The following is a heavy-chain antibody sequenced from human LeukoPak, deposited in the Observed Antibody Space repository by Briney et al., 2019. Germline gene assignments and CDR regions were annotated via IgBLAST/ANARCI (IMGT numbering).Heavy chain of an antibody. CDR1: GFTFSNAW. CDR3: TTTLYCSTTSCFNFDY. J-gene: IGHJ4*02. Sequence: GGSLRLSCAASGFTFSNAWMNRVRQAPGKGLEWVGRIKSKTDGGTTDYAAPVKGRFIISRDDSKNTLYLQMNSLKTEDTAVYYCTTTLYCSTTSCFNFDYWGQGTLVTVSS. CDR2: IKSKTDGGTT. D-gene: IGHD2-2*01. V-gene: IGHV3-15*01.